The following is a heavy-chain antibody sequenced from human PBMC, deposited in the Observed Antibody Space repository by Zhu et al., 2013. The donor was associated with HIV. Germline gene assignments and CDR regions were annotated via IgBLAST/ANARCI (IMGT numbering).Heavy chain of an antibody. CDR2: IYYSGST. Sequence: QVQLQESGPGLVKPSETLSLTCTVSGGSISSYYWSWIRQPPGKGLEWIGYIYYSGSTNYNPSLKSRVTISVDTSKNQFSLKLSSVTAADTAVYYCARGEVAASFDYWGQGTLVTVSS. J-gene: IGHJ4*02. CDR3: ARGEVAASFDY. V-gene: IGHV4-59*01. CDR1: GGSISSYY. D-gene: IGHD2-15*01.